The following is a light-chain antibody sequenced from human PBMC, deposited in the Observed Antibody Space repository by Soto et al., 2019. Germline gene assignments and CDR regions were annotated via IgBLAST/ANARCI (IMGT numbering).Light chain of an antibody. V-gene: IGLV2-8*01. CDR2: EVS. CDR1: SSDVGVYNY. Sequence: QSALTQPPSASGSPGQSVTISCTGTSSDVGVYNYVSWYQQHPGKAPKLMIYEVSKRPSGVPDRFSGSKSGNTASLTVFGLQAEDEADYYCSSYAGSNVVFGGGTKVTVL. CDR3: SSYAGSNVV. J-gene: IGLJ2*01.